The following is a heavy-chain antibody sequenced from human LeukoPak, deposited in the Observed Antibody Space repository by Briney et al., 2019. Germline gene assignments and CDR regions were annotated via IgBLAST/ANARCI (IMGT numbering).Heavy chain of an antibody. V-gene: IGHV4-34*01. CDR2: INHSGST. CDR3: ARGYCSSTSCFGSTIPFDY. Sequence: PSETLSLTCAVYGGSFSGYYWSWIRQPPGKGLEWIGEINHSGSTNYNPSLKSRVTISVDTSKNQFSLKLSSVTAADTAVYYCARGYCSSTSCFGSTIPFDYWGQGTLVTVSS. J-gene: IGHJ4*02. D-gene: IGHD2-2*01. CDR1: GGSFSGYY.